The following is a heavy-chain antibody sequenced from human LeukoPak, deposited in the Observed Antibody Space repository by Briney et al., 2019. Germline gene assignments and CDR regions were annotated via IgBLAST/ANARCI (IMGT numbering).Heavy chain of an antibody. CDR1: AGSISSYY. D-gene: IGHD5-24*01. J-gene: IGHJ6*02. Sequence: PSETLTLTRTVSAGSISSYYWSWIRQPPGNGLEWIGNSYDSGNTNYNSSLKSRVTISVDTSKNQFSLRLSSVTAADTAVYYCARGRGYNYYYGMDVWGQGTTVTVSS. V-gene: IGHV4-59*01. CDR3: ARGRGYNYYYGMDV. CDR2: SYDSGNT.